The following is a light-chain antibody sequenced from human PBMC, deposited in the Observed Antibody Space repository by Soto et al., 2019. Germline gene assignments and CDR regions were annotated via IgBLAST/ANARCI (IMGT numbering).Light chain of an antibody. CDR2: DVA. Sequence: QSALTQPASVSASPGQSITISCTGTSSDVDGSNFVSWYQQHPGKPPKLIIYDVATRPSGVSNRFSGSKSGSTASLIISRLQTEDEADYYCVSFTSSTTYVFGSGTKVTVL. J-gene: IGLJ1*01. CDR1: SSDVDGSNF. CDR3: VSFTSSTTYV. V-gene: IGLV2-14*03.